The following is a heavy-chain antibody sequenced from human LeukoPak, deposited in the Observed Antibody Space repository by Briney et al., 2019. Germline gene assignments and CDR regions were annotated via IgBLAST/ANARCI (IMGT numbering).Heavy chain of an antibody. V-gene: IGHV3-23*01. CDR2: ISGSGGST. CDR3: AKDRSIFGVVIMFAADY. Sequence: GGSLRLSCAASGFTFSSYAMSWVRQAPGKGLEWVSAISGSGGSTYYADSVKGRFTISGDNSKNTLYLQMNSLRAEDTAVYYCAKDRSIFGVVIMFAADYWGQGTPVAVSS. D-gene: IGHD3-3*01. J-gene: IGHJ4*02. CDR1: GFTFSSYA.